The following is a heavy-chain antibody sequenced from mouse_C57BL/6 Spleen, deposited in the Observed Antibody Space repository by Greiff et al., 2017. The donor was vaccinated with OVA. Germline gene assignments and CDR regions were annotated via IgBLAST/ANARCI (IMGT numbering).Heavy chain of an antibody. J-gene: IGHJ2*01. D-gene: IGHD2-1*01. CDR1: GFTFSDYY. V-gene: IGHV5-16*01. Sequence: EVMLVESEGGLVQPGSSMKLSCTASGFTFSDYYMAWVRQVPEKGLEWVANINYDGSSTYYLDSLKSRFIISRDNAKNILYLQMCSLKSEDTATYYGARGRIYGILYYFDYWGQGTTLTVSS. CDR2: INYDGSST. CDR3: ARGRIYGILYYFDY.